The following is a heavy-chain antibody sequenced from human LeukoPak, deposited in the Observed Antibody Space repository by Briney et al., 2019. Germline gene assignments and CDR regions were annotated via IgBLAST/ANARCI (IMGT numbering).Heavy chain of an antibody. V-gene: IGHV4-31*03. Sequence: PSQTLSLTCTVSGGSISSGGYYWSWIRQHPGKGLEWIGYIYYSGSTYYNPSLKSRVTISVDTSKNQFSLKLSSVTAADTAVYYCARDSSRGGWFDPWGQGTLVTVSS. J-gene: IGHJ5*02. CDR1: GGSISSGGYY. D-gene: IGHD6-13*01. CDR3: ARDSSRGGWFDP. CDR2: IYYSGST.